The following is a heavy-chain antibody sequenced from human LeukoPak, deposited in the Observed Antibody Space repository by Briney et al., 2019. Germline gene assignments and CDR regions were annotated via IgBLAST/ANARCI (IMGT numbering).Heavy chain of an antibody. J-gene: IGHJ3*02. CDR1: GFTFSSYD. D-gene: IGHD7-27*01. V-gene: IGHV3-23*01. Sequence: GGSLRLSCAASGFTFSSYDMSWIRQAPGKGLEWVSEISGSDESTKYVDSVKGRFTISRGNSKNTLYLLLNSLRVDDTAVYYCANRRLGRGAFDIWGQGTMVTVSS. CDR2: ISGSDEST. CDR3: ANRRLGRGAFDI.